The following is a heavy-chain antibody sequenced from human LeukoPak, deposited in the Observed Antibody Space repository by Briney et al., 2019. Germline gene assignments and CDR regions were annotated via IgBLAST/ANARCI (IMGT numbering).Heavy chain of an antibody. Sequence: ASVKVSCKASGYTFTGYYMHWVRQAPGQGLEWMGWISAYNGNTNYAQKLQGRVTMTTDTSTSTAYMELRSLRSDDTAVYYCARVPRGRRSGSPFDYWGQGTLVTVSS. D-gene: IGHD3-22*01. CDR1: GYTFTGYY. CDR2: ISAYNGNT. V-gene: IGHV1-18*04. CDR3: ARVPRGRRSGSPFDY. J-gene: IGHJ4*02.